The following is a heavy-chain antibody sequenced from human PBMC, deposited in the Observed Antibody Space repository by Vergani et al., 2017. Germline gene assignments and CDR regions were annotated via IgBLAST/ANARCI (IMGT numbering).Heavy chain of an antibody. CDR3: ARPVGPSAIGGGYHV. V-gene: IGHV4-39*02. CDR2: ISSSGSP. J-gene: IGHJ3*01. Sequence: QLQLQESGPGLVKPSETLSLSCRVSGDSISRSHYYWGFIRQPAGKGLEWFGSISSSGSPYYHPTLKSRFAFSVDTSMNLFSLRLKSVAATDTGMYYCARPVGPSAIGGGYHVWGQGKKVTVS. CDR1: GDSISRSHYY. D-gene: IGHD3-22*01.